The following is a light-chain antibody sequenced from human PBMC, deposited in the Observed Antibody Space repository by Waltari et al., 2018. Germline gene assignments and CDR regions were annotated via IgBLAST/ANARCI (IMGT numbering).Light chain of an antibody. CDR3: SAWDSSVRAWV. J-gene: IGLJ3*02. V-gene: IGLV10-54*04. Sequence: QAGLTQPPSVSKDLRQTATLTCTGHTNNVGNQGAAWLQQHQGHPPKLLFYRNNERPSGISDRFTASRSGNTASLIITGLQPDDEADYYCSAWDSSVRAWVFGGGTKLTVL. CDR1: TNNVGNQG. CDR2: RNN.